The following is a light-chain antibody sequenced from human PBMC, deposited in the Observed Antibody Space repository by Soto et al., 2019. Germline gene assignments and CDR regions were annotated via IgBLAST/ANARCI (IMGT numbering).Light chain of an antibody. CDR3: QRCGTSSWT. CDR1: QSVSSSY. J-gene: IGKJ1*01. V-gene: IGKV3-20*01. CDR2: GAS. Sequence: EIVLTQSPGTLSLSPGEGATLSCRASQSVSSSYLAWYQQKPGQAPRLLIYGASRRATGIPDRFSGSGSGTDFTLTISRLEPEDFAVYYSQRCGTSSWTFGQGTKVEI.